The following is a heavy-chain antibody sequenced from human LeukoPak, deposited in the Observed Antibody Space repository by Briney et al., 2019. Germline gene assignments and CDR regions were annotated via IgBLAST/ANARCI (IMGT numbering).Heavy chain of an antibody. J-gene: IGHJ6*02. CDR1: GGSFSGYY. CDR2: INHSGST. D-gene: IGHD3-3*01. Sequence: PSETLSPTCAVYGGSFSGYYWSWIRQPPGKGLEWIGEINHSGSTNYNPSLKSRVTISVDTSKNQFSLKLSSVTAADTAVYYCARQIGGRFLEWMIPKYYYYGMDVWGQGTTVTVSS. CDR3: ARQIGGRFLEWMIPKYYYYGMDV. V-gene: IGHV4-34*01.